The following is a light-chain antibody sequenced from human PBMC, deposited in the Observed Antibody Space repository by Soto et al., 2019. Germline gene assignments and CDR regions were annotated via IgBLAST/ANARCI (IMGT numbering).Light chain of an antibody. Sequence: QSVLTQPASVSGSPGQSITISCTGTSSDVGGYNYVSWYQHHPGKAPKLMIYDVSNRPSGVSNRFSGSKSGNTASLTISGLQAEDEADYYCSSHTSGSTRVFGTGTKVTVL. J-gene: IGLJ1*01. V-gene: IGLV2-14*03. CDR3: SSHTSGSTRV. CDR2: DVS. CDR1: SSDVGGYNY.